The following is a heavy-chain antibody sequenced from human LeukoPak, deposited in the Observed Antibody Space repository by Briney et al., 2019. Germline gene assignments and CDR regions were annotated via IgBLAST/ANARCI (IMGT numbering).Heavy chain of an antibody. CDR1: GYTFTRYY. D-gene: IGHD2-8*01. Sequence: GASVKVPCKASGYTFTRYYMHWVRQAPGQGLEYMGWINPNSGCTNYAQKFQGRVTMTRDTSISTAYMELSRLRSDDPAVYYCARDSNGDFYSYYMDVWGKGTTVTVSS. V-gene: IGHV1-2*02. CDR2: INPNSGCT. J-gene: IGHJ6*03. CDR3: ARDSNGDFYSYYMDV.